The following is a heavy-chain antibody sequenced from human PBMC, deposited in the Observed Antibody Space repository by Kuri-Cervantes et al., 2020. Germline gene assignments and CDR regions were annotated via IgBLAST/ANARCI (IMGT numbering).Heavy chain of an antibody. J-gene: IGHJ4*02. CDR3: AKDSTDIVVVPADI. CDR1: GFTFSSYW. Sequence: GGSLRLSCAASGFTFSSYWMSWVRQAPGKGLEWVSSISSSSSYIYYADSVKGRFTISRDNAKNSLYLQMNSLRAEDTAVYYCAKDSTDIVVVPADIWGQGTLVTVSS. D-gene: IGHD2-2*01. V-gene: IGHV3-21*01. CDR2: ISSSSSYI.